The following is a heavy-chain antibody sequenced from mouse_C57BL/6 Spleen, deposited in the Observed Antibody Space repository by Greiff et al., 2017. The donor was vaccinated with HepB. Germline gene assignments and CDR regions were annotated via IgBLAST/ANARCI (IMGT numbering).Heavy chain of an antibody. CDR1: GFTFSSYA. CDR2: ISSGGDYI. V-gene: IGHV5-9-1*02. J-gene: IGHJ4*01. Sequence: EVKLMESGEGLVKPGGSLKLSCAASGFTFSSYAMSWVRQTPEKRLEWVAYISSGGDYIYYADTVKGRSTISRDNARNTLYLQMSSLKSEDTAMYYCTRDEGAMDYWGQGTSVTVSS. CDR3: TRDEGAMDY.